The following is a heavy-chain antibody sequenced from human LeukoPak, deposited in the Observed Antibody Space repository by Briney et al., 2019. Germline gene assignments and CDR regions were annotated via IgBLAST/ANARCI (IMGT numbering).Heavy chain of an antibody. J-gene: IGHJ6*02. Sequence: AGSLRLSCAASGFTFSTSRMEWVRQAPGKGLEWVTSISSGSDYMYYADSVKGRFTISRDNAKNSLYLQMSSLRAEDTAVYYCGGEFSSSPASMDVWGRGTTVTVSS. CDR3: GGEFSSSPASMDV. CDR1: GFTFSTSR. V-gene: IGHV3-21*01. CDR2: ISSGSDYM. D-gene: IGHD6-13*01.